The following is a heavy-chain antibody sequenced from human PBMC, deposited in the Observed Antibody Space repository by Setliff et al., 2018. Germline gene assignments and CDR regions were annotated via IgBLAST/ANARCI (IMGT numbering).Heavy chain of an antibody. Sequence: PGGSLRLSCTASGLSYTNDWVSWVRQAPGKGLEWLASINPHASEKYYVDSVKGRFTISRDNAKNSLSLQMNSLRTEDTAVYYCFGAGTCSYWGQGTLVTV. CDR2: INPHASEK. CDR3: FGAGTCSY. D-gene: IGHD3-10*01. V-gene: IGHV3-7*01. J-gene: IGHJ4*02. CDR1: GLSYTNDW.